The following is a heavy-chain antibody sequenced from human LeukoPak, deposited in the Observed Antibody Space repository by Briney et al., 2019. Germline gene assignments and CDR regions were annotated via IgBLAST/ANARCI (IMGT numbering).Heavy chain of an antibody. V-gene: IGHV3-74*01. Sequence: GGSLSLSCTASGFTFNNFWMHWVRQTPGKGLVWVSRISKDGSTTNYAHSVKGRFTISRDNAKNTLYLQMNSLTAEDTALYYCARGASSGYRIDYWGQGTLVPVSA. CDR1: GFTFNNFW. D-gene: IGHD5-18*01. CDR3: ARGASSGYRIDY. J-gene: IGHJ4*02. CDR2: ISKDGSTT.